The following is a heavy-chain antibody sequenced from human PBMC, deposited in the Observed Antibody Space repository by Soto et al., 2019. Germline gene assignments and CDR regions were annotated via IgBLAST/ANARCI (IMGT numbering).Heavy chain of an antibody. D-gene: IGHD3-3*01. CDR2: IIPIFGTA. Sequence: GASVKVSCKASGGTFSSYAISWVRQAPGQGLEWMGGIIPIFGTANYAQKFQGRVTITADESTSTAYMELSSLRSEDTAVYYCARGGEIYDFWSGPNTPDHYYYYYGMDVWGQGTTVTVSS. V-gene: IGHV1-69*13. CDR1: GGTFSSYA. J-gene: IGHJ6*02. CDR3: ARGGEIYDFWSGPNTPDHYYYYYGMDV.